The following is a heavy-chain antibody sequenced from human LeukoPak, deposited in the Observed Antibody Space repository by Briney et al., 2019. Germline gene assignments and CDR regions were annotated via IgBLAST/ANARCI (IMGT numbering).Heavy chain of an antibody. J-gene: IGHJ4*02. Sequence: GGSLRLSCAASGFTFSSYSMNWVRQAPGKGLEWVSSIGISSNKIYYADSVKGRFIISRDNAKNSVYLQMNSLRAEDTAVYYCARDNDLLRYFDWPLDYWGQGTLVTVSS. CDR3: ARDNDLLRYFDWPLDY. CDR1: GFTFSSYS. CDR2: IGISSNKI. V-gene: IGHV3-21*01. D-gene: IGHD3-9*01.